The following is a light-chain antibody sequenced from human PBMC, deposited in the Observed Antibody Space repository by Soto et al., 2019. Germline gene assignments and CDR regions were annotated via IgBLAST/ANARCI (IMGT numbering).Light chain of an antibody. CDR3: QQYSNWPS. Sequence: EIVMTQSPATLSVSPGERATLSCRATQSVSSNLAWYQQKPGQAPRLLIYDASARATGIPARFSGSGSGTEFTLTISSLQSEDFAVYYCQQYSNWPSFGQGTKLEIK. CDR2: DAS. V-gene: IGKV3-15*01. J-gene: IGKJ2*01. CDR1: QSVSSN.